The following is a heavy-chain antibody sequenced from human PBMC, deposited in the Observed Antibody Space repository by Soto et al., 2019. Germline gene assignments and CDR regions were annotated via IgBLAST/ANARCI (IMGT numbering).Heavy chain of an antibody. CDR2: LYQSGST. CDR1: GGSISSGGYS. V-gene: IGHV4-30-2*01. D-gene: IGHD2-15*01. J-gene: IGHJ4*02. Sequence: QLQLQESGSGLVKPSQTLSLTCAVSGGSISSGGYSWSWIRQPPGKGLEWIGYLYQSGSTYYNPSLKRRVTILVDRSKNQFSLKLSSVTAADTAVYYCARGEVVALGYWVQGTRVTVSS. CDR3: ARGEVVALGY.